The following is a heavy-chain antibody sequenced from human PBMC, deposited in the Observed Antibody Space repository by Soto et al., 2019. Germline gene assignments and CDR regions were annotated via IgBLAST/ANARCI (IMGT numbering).Heavy chain of an antibody. CDR2: ISWNSGSI. J-gene: IGHJ3*02. D-gene: IGHD2-15*01. CDR3: AKDQGRGYCSGGSCIIQKAFDI. V-gene: IGHV3-9*01. CDR1: GFTFDDYA. Sequence: EVQLVESGGGLVQPGRSLRLSCAASGFTFDDYAMHWVRQAPGKGLEWVSGISWNSGSIGYADSVKGRFTISRDNAKNSLYLQMNSLRAEDTALYYCAKDQGRGYCSGGSCIIQKAFDIWGQGTMVTVSS.